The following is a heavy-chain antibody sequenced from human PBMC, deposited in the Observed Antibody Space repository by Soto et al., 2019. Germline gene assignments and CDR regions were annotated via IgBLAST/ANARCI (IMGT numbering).Heavy chain of an antibody. CDR2: IIPIFGTA. V-gene: IGHV1-69*13. J-gene: IGHJ6*02. D-gene: IGHD3-10*01. Sequence: GASVKVSCKASGGTFSSYAISWVRQAPGQGLEWMGGIIPIFGTANYAQKFQGRVTITADESTSTAYMELSSLRSEDTAVYYCARTASLEYYYGSGSYQYYYYGMDVWGQGTTVTVSS. CDR1: GGTFSSYA. CDR3: ARTASLEYYYGSGSYQYYYYGMDV.